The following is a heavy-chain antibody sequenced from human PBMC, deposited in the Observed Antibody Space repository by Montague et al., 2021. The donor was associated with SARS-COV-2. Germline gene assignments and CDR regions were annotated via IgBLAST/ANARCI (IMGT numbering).Heavy chain of an antibody. V-gene: IGHV3-23*01. CDR1: GFTFNSHA. J-gene: IGHJ4*02. Sequence: SLRLSCAASGFTFNSHAMTWVRQPPGKGLDWVSTISSRGYYTYFADSVKGRFTISRDNSNSTVFLQMNSLRVEDTAVYYCAEVWGYYDSSGYYYVWGFDHWGQGTLVTVSS. CDR3: AEVWGYYDSSGYYYVWGFDH. D-gene: IGHD3-22*01. CDR2: ISSRGYYT.